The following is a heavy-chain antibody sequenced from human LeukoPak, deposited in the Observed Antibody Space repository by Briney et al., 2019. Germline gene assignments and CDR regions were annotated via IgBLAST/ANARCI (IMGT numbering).Heavy chain of an antibody. D-gene: IGHD3-22*01. V-gene: IGHV3-74*01. Sequence: PGGSLRLSCAASGFTFSNYWMHWVRQAPGKGLVWVSRINSDGRSTSYADSVKGRFTISRDNAKNTLYLQMNRLRAEDTAVYYCARGYYDSSGYYLIDYWGQGTLVTVSS. CDR3: ARGYYDSSGYYLIDY. J-gene: IGHJ4*02. CDR2: INSDGRST. CDR1: GFTFSNYW.